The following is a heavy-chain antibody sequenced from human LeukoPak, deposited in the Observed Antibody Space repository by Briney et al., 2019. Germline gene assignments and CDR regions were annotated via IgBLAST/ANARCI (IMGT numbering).Heavy chain of an antibody. CDR2: ISGSGGST. J-gene: IGHJ3*02. V-gene: IGHV3-23*01. D-gene: IGHD6-13*01. CDR1: GFTFSSYA. Sequence: GGSLRLSCAASGFTFSSYAMSWVRQAPGKGLEWVSAISGSGGSTYYADSVKGRFTISRDNSKNTLYLQMNSLRAEDTAVYYCAKGPGYSSRDPGAFDIWGQGTMVTVSS. CDR3: AKGPGYSSRDPGAFDI.